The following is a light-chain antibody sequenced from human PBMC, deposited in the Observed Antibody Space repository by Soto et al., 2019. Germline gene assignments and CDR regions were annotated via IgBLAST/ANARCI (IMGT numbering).Light chain of an antibody. V-gene: IGKV3-15*01. J-gene: IGKJ2*01. CDR1: QSVSSN. CDR2: GAS. CDR3: QQYNTWPPYT. Sequence: EIVMTQSPATLAVSPGESATLSCRASQSVSSNFAWYQQKPGQAPRRLIYGASTRATGIPARFSGSGSWTKFTLTISSLQSEDFAVYYCQQYNTWPPYTFGQGTRLEIK.